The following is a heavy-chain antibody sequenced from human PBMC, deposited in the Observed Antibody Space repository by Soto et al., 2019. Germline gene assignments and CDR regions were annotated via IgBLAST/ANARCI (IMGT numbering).Heavy chain of an antibody. J-gene: IGHJ4*02. CDR1: GFTFSSYA. CDR2: ISYDGSNK. V-gene: IGHV3-30-3*01. Sequence: QVQLVESGGGVVQPGRSLRLSCAASGFTFSSYAMHWVRQAPGKGLEWVAVISYDGSNKYYADSVKGRFTISRDNSKNTLYLQMNSLGAEDTAVYYCGREGAGSGWYYFDYWGQGTLVTVSS. CDR3: GREGAGSGWYYFDY. D-gene: IGHD6-19*01.